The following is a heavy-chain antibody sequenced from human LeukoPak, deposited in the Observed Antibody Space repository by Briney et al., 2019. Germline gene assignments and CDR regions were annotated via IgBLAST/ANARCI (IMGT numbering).Heavy chain of an antibody. CDR2: IYTGGST. CDR1: GFTFSSYA. D-gene: IGHD3-3*01. J-gene: IGHJ4*02. CDR3: ARGGRSYDFWSGYYPSYFDY. Sequence: GGSLRLSCAASGFTFSSYAMSWVRQPPGKGLEWVSGIYTGGSTYSADSVKGRFTIFRDNSKNTLHLQMNSLRAEDTAVYYCARGGRSYDFWSGYYPSYFDYWGQGTLVTVSS. V-gene: IGHV3-53*01.